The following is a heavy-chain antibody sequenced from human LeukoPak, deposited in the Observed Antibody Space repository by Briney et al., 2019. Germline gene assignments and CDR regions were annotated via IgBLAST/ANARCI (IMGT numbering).Heavy chain of an antibody. D-gene: IGHD5-12*01. CDR2: IYSGGST. CDR3: AREDGYKAPFDY. Sequence: PGGSLRLSCAASGFTFSSYSMNWVRQAPGKGLEWVSVIYSGGSTYYADSVKGRFTISRDNSKNTLYLQMNSLRAEDTAVYYCAREDGYKAPFDYWGQGTLVTVSS. J-gene: IGHJ4*02. V-gene: IGHV3-66*01. CDR1: GFTFSSYS.